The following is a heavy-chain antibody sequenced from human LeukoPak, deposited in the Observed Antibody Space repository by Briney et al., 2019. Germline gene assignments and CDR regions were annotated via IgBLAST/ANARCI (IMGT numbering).Heavy chain of an antibody. CDR2: MNPNSGNT. CDR3: ARARSGVPYFDY. CDR1: GYTFTSYG. V-gene: IGHV1-8*02. D-gene: IGHD6-19*01. Sequence: ASVKVSCKASGYTFTSYGINWVRQATGQGLEWMGWMNPNSGNTGYAQKFRGRVTMTRDTSISTAYMELSSQRSEDTAVYFCARARSGVPYFDYWGQGTLVTVSS. J-gene: IGHJ4*02.